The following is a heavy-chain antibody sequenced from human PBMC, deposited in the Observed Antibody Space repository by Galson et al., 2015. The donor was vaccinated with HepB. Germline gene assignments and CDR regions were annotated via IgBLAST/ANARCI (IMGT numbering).Heavy chain of an antibody. Sequence: SLRLSCAASGFTFSNAWMSWVRQAPGKGLEWVGRIKSKTDGGTTDYAAPVKGRFTISRDDSKNTLYLQMNSLKTEDTAVYYCTSTYYYDSSGYYGGDFDYWGQGTLVTVSS. J-gene: IGHJ4*02. V-gene: IGHV3-15*01. D-gene: IGHD3-22*01. CDR3: TSTYYYDSSGYYGGDFDY. CDR1: GFTFSNAW. CDR2: IKSKTDGGTT.